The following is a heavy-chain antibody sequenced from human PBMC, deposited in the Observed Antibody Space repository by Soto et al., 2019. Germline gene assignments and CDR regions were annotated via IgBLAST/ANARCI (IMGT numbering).Heavy chain of an antibody. V-gene: IGHV3-7*03. D-gene: IGHD2-2*02. Sequence: LSFEADGLIYTSARMAWFPQAPHKGLEWVANIKPDGSEVYYADSMKGRFTISRDNARNSLYLQMSSLRAEDTAVYYCARESLLKSIPIYRYFYYAMDVWGQGTTVKVSS. CDR3: ARESLLKSIPIYRYFYYAMDV. CDR1: GLIYTSAR. CDR2: IKPDGSEV. J-gene: IGHJ6*01.